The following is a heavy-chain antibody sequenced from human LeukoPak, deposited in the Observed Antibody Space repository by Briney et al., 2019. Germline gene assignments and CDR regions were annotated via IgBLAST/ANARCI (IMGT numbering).Heavy chain of an antibody. J-gene: IGHJ4*02. CDR2: IYSGDSDT. D-gene: IGHD2-2*01. CDR3: ARPSYCSSTSCYLDY. V-gene: IGHV5-51*01. Sequence: GESLKISCKGSGYSFTSYWIGWVRQMPGKGLEWMGIIYSGDSDTRYSPSFQGQVTISADKSISTAYLQWSSLKASDTAMYYCARPSYCSSTSCYLDYWGQGTLVTVSS. CDR1: GYSFTSYW.